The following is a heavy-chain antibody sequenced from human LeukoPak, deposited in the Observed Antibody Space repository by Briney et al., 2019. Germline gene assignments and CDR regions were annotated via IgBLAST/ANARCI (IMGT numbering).Heavy chain of an antibody. J-gene: IGHJ3*02. CDR3: AKEVVVTHAFDI. D-gene: IGHD3-22*01. CDR1: GFTFSSYG. V-gene: IGHV3-30*02. Sequence: GGSLRLSCATSGFTFSSYGMHWVRQAPGKGLEWVAFTRYDGSNKYYADSVKGRFTISRDNSKNTLYLQMNSLRAEDTAVYYCAKEVVVTHAFDIWGRGTMVTVSS. CDR2: TRYDGSNK.